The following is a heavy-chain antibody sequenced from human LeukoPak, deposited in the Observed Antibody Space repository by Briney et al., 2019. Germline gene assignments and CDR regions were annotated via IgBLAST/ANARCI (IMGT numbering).Heavy chain of an antibody. V-gene: IGHV3-43*02. CDR2: ISGDGGST. CDR3: VRDRDYAFDF. Sequence: GGSLRLSCAASGFTFDDYAMHWVRQAPGKGLEWVSLISGDGGSTYYADSVKGRFTISRDNAENSLYLQMNSLRDEDTAVYFCVRDRDYAFDFWGQGTMVTVSS. J-gene: IGHJ3*01. CDR1: GFTFDDYA.